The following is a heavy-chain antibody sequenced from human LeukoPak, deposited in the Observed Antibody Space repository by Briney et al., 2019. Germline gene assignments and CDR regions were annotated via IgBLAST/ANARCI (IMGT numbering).Heavy chain of an antibody. V-gene: IGHV3-66*01. J-gene: IGHJ4*02. CDR2: IYSGGST. D-gene: IGHD5-24*01. Sequence: GGSLRLSCAASGFTVSSNYMSWVRQAPGKGLEWVSVIYSGGSTYYADSVKGRFTISRDNSKNTLYLQMNSLRAEDTAVYYCARARRNGYTYYFDYWGQGTLVTVSS. CDR1: GFTVSSNY. CDR3: ARARRNGYTYYFDY.